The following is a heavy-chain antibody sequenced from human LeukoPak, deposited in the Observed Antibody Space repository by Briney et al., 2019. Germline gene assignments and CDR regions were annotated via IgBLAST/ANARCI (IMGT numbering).Heavy chain of an antibody. CDR1: GFTFSSYS. Sequence: SGGSLRLSCAASGFTFSSYSMNWVRQAPGKGLEWVSSISSSSSYIYYADSVKGRFTISRDSAKNSLYLQMNSLRAEDTALYYCARGPTGSSWYVWVDYWGQGTLVTVSS. CDR3: ARGPTGSSWYVWVDY. V-gene: IGHV3-21*01. CDR2: ISSSSSYI. D-gene: IGHD6-13*01. J-gene: IGHJ4*02.